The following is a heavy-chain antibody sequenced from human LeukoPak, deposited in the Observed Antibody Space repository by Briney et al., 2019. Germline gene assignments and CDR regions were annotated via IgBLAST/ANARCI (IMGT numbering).Heavy chain of an antibody. J-gene: IGHJ6*03. V-gene: IGHV4-34*01. D-gene: IGHD6-6*01. Sequence: SETLSLTCAVYGESFSTYYWTWIRQSPGKGLEWIGEINHYGSTNYNPSLKSRVTISADTSKNQFSLRLNSVTAADTSVYYCARGVRQLDLKYYYYYFYMDVWGKGTTVTVSS. CDR3: ARGVRQLDLKYYYYYFYMDV. CDR2: INHYGST. CDR1: GESFSTYY.